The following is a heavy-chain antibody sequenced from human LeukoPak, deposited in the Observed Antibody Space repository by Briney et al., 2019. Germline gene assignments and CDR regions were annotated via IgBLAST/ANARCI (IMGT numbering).Heavy chain of an antibody. D-gene: IGHD1-26*01. V-gene: IGHV4-39*07. J-gene: IGHJ6*03. CDR1: GGSISSSSYY. Sequence: SETLSLTCTVSGGSISSSSYYWGWIRQPPGKGLEWIGSIYYSGSTYYNPSLKSRVTISIDTSKNQFSLKLSSVTAADTAVYYCARVPRRELAYYYYMDVWGKGTTVTVSS. CDR2: IYYSGST. CDR3: ARVPRRELAYYYYMDV.